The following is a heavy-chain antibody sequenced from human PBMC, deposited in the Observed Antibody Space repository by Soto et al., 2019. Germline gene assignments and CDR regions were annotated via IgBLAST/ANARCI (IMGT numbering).Heavy chain of an antibody. D-gene: IGHD3-3*01. V-gene: IGHV3-74*01. CDR2: INSDGSST. CDR1: GFPFRSYW. Sequence: PGGSLRLSCAASGFPFRSYWMHWVRQAPEKGLVWVSRINSDGSSTSYADSVKGRFTISRDNAKNTLYLQMNSLRAEDTAVYYCARDGYYDFWGGYYYYGMDVWGQGTTVTVSS. J-gene: IGHJ6*02. CDR3: ARDGYYDFWGGYYYYGMDV.